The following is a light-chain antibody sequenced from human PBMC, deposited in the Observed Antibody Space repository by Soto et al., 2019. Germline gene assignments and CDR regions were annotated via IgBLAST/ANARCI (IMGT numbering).Light chain of an antibody. Sequence: EIVMTQSPATLSVSPGEGATLSCKASQNVYNNLAWYQQRPGQPPRLLIYDASTRATGISARFSGSGYGTEFTLTISSLQSEDFAVYFRQQCGNWPLTFGGGTKVDIK. CDR1: QNVYNN. CDR2: DAS. J-gene: IGKJ4*01. CDR3: QQCGNWPLT. V-gene: IGKV3-15*01.